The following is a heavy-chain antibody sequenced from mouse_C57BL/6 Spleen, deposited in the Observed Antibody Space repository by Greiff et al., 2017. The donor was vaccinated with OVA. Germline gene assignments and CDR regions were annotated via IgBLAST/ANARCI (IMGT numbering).Heavy chain of an antibody. D-gene: IGHD1-1*01. CDR3: ARERAVVATDY. CDR1: GYTFTDYN. Sequence: EVQVVESGPELVKPGASVKMSCKASGYTFTDYNMHWVKQSHGKSLEWIGYINPNNGGTSYNQKFKGKATLTVNKSSSTAYMELRSLTSEDSAVYYCARERAVVATDYWGQGTTLTVSS. V-gene: IGHV1-22*01. J-gene: IGHJ2*01. CDR2: INPNNGGT.